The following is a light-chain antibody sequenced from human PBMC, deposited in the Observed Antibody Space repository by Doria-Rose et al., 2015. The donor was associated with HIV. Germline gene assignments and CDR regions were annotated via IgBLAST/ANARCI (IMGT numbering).Light chain of an antibody. V-gene: IGKV4-1*01. CDR1: QSLLYTSKNY. CDR2: WAS. CDR3: QQYYDTPS. J-gene: IGKJ3*01. Sequence: DIRVTQSPESLGMSLGERATLNCKSNQSLLYTSKNYLAWHQQKPGQPPKLSIYWASTRQSGVPARFSGSGSGTDFTLTISSLEAEDVAVYYCQQYYDTPSFGPGTTVDIK.